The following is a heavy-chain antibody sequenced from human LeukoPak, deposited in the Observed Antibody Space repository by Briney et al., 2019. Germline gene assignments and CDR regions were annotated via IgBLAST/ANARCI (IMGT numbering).Heavy chain of an antibody. V-gene: IGHV1-8*01. CDR2: MNPNSGNT. J-gene: IGHJ4*02. CDR3: ARNLITIFGVVIQAFAY. CDR1: GYTFTSYD. Sequence: ASVKVSCRASGYTFTSYDINWVRQATGQGLEWMGWMNPNSGNTGYAQKFQGRVTMTGNTSISTAYMELSSLRSEDTAVYYCARNLITIFGVVIQAFAYWGQGTLVTVSS. D-gene: IGHD3-3*01.